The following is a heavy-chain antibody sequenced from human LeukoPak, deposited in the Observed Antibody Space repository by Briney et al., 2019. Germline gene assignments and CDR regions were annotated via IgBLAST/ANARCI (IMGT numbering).Heavy chain of an antibody. CDR3: ASQRGYTYDY. D-gene: IGHD5-18*01. CDR1: GLTFRNYG. V-gene: IGHV3-33*01. J-gene: IGHJ4*02. Sequence: QPGRPPRLSCVASGLTFRNYGLHRVRQAPGKGLEWVAVIWYDGSNKYYADSVKGRFTISRDNSKNTLYLQMNSLRAEDTAVYYCASQRGYTYDYWGQGTLVAVSS. CDR2: IWYDGSNK.